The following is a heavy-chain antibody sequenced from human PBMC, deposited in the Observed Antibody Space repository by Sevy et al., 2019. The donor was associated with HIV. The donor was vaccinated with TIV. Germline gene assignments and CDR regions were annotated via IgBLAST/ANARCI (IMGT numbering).Heavy chain of an antibody. D-gene: IGHD2-15*01. CDR3: AKDYVA. CDR2: ISGTGGHT. CDR1: GFTLSNYA. Sequence: GGSLRLSCAASGFTLSNYAMIWVRQAPGKRLEWVSVISGTGGHTYYADSVKGRFTISRDNSKNTLYLQMNSLRVEDTALYYCAKDYVAWGQGTLVTVSS. V-gene: IGHV3-23*01. J-gene: IGHJ5*02.